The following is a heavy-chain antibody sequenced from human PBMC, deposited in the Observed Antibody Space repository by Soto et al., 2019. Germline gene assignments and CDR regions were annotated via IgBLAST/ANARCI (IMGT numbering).Heavy chain of an antibody. V-gene: IGHV3-48*02. CDR1: GFTFGIYS. J-gene: IGHJ5*02. CDR3: ARGDRFRCSGDRCFSDGLFLS. Sequence: EVQLVESGGGLVQRGGSLRLSCAASGFTFGIYSMNWVRQAPGKGLEWISYINGSSSTMHYADSVKGRFIISRDNADKSLYLQMNSLRDADAAVYYCARGDRFRCSGDRCFSDGLFLSWGQGTLVTVSS. D-gene: IGHD2-15*01. CDR2: INGSSSTM.